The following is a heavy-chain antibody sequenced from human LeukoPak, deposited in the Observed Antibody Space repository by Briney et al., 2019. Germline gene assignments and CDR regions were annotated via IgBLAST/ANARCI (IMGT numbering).Heavy chain of an antibody. V-gene: IGHV4-4*07. Sequence: SETLSLTCTISGDSMSGYSWSWLRQPAGKGLEWIGRVYSSGFTEYNLSLDGRVTMSIETSKSQFSLKLDSVTAADTTAYYCARVHIVTGTYFDSWGQGALVTVSS. D-gene: IGHD3-10*01. CDR2: VYSSGFT. CDR3: ARVHIVTGTYFDS. J-gene: IGHJ4*02. CDR1: GDSMSGYS.